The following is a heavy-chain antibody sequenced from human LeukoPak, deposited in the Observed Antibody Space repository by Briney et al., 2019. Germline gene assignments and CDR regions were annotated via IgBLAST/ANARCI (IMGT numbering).Heavy chain of an antibody. CDR3: ARKVTPPLGAFDI. CDR2: IYSGGST. V-gene: IGHV3-66*01. J-gene: IGHJ3*02. CDR1: GFTFSSNY. Sequence: GGSLRLSCAASGFTFSSNYMSWVRQAPGKGLEWVSVIYSGGSTYYADSVKGRFTISRDNSKNTLYLQMNSLRAEDTAVYYCARKVTPPLGAFDIWGQGTMVTVSS. D-gene: IGHD4-23*01.